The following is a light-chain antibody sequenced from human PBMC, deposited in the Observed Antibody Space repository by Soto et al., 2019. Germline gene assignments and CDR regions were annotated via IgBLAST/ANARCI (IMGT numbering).Light chain of an antibody. CDR2: GAS. V-gene: IGKV3-20*01. Sequence: EIVLTQSPGTLSLSPGERATLSGRASQSVSSSYLAWYQQKPGQAPRLLIYGASSRATGIPDRFSGSGSGTDFTLTISRLEHEVLAVNYCQQYGRAPPEYTCGQGTKLELK. CDR1: QSVSSSY. J-gene: IGKJ2*01. CDR3: QQYGRAPPEYT.